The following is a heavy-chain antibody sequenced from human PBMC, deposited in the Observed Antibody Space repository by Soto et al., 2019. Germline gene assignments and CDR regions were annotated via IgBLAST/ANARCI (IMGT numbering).Heavy chain of an antibody. V-gene: IGHV3-33*01. CDR3: ARDSGVVGAPSFDV. J-gene: IGHJ3*01. D-gene: IGHD4-17*01. CDR1: GFTFSNYG. Sequence: QVQLVESGGGVVQPGGSLRLSCAASGFTFSNYGMHWVRQAPGKGLEWVAGIWYDGSNKYYADSVKGRFTISRDNTKNTLFLPMSSLRAEDTAVYCCARDSGVVGAPSFDVWGQGTMLTVSS. CDR2: IWYDGSNK.